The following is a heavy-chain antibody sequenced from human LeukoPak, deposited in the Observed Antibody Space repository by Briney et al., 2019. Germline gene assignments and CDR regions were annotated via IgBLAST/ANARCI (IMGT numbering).Heavy chain of an antibody. CDR2: IYSSGIT. CDR1: GGSINSYY. Sequence: SETLSLTCTVSGGSINSYYWSWIRQPAGKGLEWIGRIYSSGITNYNPSLKSRVTMSVDTSKNQFSLKLNSVTAADTAFYYCARVRSGSYYFDYWGQGTLVTVSS. J-gene: IGHJ4*02. D-gene: IGHD1-26*01. CDR3: ARVRSGSYYFDY. V-gene: IGHV4-4*07.